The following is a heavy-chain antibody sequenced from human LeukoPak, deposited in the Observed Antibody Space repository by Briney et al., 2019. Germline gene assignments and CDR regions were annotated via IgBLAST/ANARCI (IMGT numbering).Heavy chain of an antibody. CDR1: GFTFDDYA. D-gene: IGHD6-13*01. CDR3: AKEAAGADFDY. CDR2: ISWNSGSI. V-gene: IGHV3-9*01. J-gene: IGHJ4*02. Sequence: GGSLRLSCAASGFTFDDYAMHWVRQAPGKGLEWVSGISWNSGSIGYADSVKGRFTISRDNAKNTLYLQMNSLRAEDTAVYYCAKEAAGADFDYWGQGTLVTVSP.